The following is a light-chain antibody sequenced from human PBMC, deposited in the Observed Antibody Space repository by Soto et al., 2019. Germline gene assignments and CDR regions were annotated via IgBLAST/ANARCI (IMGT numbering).Light chain of an antibody. J-gene: IGKJ1*01. CDR3: QQYHIYSWT. V-gene: IGKV1-5*03. Sequence: DIQMTQSPSTLSAAVGDRVTITCRASQDIGTWLAWYQQKPEEAPKVLIYRASHLESGVPSGFSARGSGTEFSLTINSLQADDFATYYCQQYHIYSWTFGQGTKVDIK. CDR1: QDIGTW. CDR2: RAS.